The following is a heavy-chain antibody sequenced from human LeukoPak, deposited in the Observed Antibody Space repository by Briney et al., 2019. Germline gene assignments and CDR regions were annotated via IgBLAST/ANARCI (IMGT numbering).Heavy chain of an antibody. V-gene: IGHV4-39*07. J-gene: IGHJ6*03. CDR2: IHYSGST. D-gene: IGHD6-13*01. CDR1: GGSISSSSYY. CDR3: AREVSSSWRYYYYYYYMDV. Sequence: PSETLSLTCTVSGGSISSSSYYWGWIRQPPGKGLEWIGSIHYSGSTYYNPSLKSRVTISVDTSKNQFSLKLSSVTAADTAVYYCAREVSSSWRYYYYYYYMDVWGKGTTVTISS.